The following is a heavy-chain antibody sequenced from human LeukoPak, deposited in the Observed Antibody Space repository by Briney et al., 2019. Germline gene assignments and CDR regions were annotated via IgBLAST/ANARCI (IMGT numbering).Heavy chain of an antibody. V-gene: IGHV1-18*01. CDR2: ISAYNGNT. D-gene: IGHD3-10*01. Sequence: ASVKVSCKASGYTFTSYGISWVRQAPGQGLEWMGWISAYNGNTNYAQKLQGRVTMTTDTSTSTAYMELRSLRSDDTAVHYCARDSPRTIWFGELSGAFDIWGQGTMVTVSS. CDR1: GYTFTSYG. CDR3: ARDSPRTIWFGELSGAFDI. J-gene: IGHJ3*02.